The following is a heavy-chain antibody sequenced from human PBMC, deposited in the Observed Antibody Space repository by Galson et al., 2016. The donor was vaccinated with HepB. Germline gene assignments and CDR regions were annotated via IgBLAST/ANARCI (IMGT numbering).Heavy chain of an antibody. Sequence: PALVKPTQTLTLTCTFSGFSLSTNGVGVGWIRQPPGKALEWLALIYWNADKGYSTSLKSRPTITKDTSKNQVVLTMTNMDPVDTGTYFCAHRIEDGFWSGFHSWGQGTLVTVSS. D-gene: IGHD3-3*01. CDR1: GFSLSTNGVG. J-gene: IGHJ4*02. V-gene: IGHV2-5*01. CDR3: AHRIEDGFWSGFHS. CDR2: IYWNADK.